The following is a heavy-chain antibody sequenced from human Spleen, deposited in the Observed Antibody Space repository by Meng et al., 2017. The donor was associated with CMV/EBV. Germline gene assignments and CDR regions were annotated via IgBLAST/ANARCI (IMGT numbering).Heavy chain of an antibody. J-gene: IGHJ4*02. CDR3: ARYSGTIDY. CDR2: ICYSGST. Sequence: SETLSLTCTVSGDSISSSYHCWNWIRQPPGKGLEWIGSICYSGSTSYNPSLKSRVTISVDTSKNQFSLKLSSVTAADTAVYYCARYSGTIDYWGQGTLVTVSS. CDR1: GDSISSSYHC. D-gene: IGHD4-23*01. V-gene: IGHV4-30-4*08.